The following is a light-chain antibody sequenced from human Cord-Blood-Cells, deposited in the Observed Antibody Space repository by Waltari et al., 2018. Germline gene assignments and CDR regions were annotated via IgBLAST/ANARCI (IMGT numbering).Light chain of an antibody. J-gene: IGLJ3*02. CDR3: AAWDDSLSGPV. Sequence: QSVLTPPPSASGTPGQRVTVSCSGLSSTFGSNYVYWYQQLPGTAPKLLIYRNNQRPSGVPDRFSGSKSGTSASLAISGLRSEDEADYYCAAWDDSLSGPVFGGGTKLTVL. CDR1: SSTFGSNY. V-gene: IGLV1-47*01. CDR2: RNN.